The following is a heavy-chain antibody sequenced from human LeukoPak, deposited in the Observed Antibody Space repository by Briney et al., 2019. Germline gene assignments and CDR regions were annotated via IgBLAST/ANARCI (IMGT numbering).Heavy chain of an antibody. CDR2: MNPNSGNT. CDR3: ARGHSSGWSYYYYYYGMDV. V-gene: IGHV1-8*02. D-gene: IGHD6-19*01. J-gene: IGHJ6*02. Sequence: ASVKVSCKASGYTFTAYYMHWVRQATGQGLEWMGWMNPNSGNTGYAQKFQGRVTMTRNTSISTAYMELSSLRSEDTAVYYCARGHSSGWSYYYYYYGMDVWGQGTTVTVSS. CDR1: GYTFTAYY.